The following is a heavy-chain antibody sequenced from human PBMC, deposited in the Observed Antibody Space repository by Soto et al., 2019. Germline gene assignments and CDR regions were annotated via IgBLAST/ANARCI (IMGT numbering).Heavy chain of an antibody. V-gene: IGHV3-23*01. CDR1: GFTFSSYA. CDR2: ISGSGGST. Sequence: GGSLRLSCAASGFTFSSYAMSWVRQAPGKGLEWVSAISGSGGSTYYADSVKGRFTISRDNSKNTLYLQLNSRRAEDPAVYYGAKDLPLGQLVGYFDYWGQGTLVTVSS. D-gene: IGHD6-6*01. CDR3: AKDLPLGQLVGYFDY. J-gene: IGHJ4*02.